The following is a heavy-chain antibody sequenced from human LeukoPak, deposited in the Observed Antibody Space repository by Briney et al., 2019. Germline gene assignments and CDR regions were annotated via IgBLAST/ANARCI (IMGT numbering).Heavy chain of an antibody. V-gene: IGHV3-30-3*01. Sequence: GRSLRLSCAASGFTSSSYAMHWVRQAPGKGLEWVAVISYDGSNKYYADSVKGRFTISRDNSKNTLYLQMNSLRAEDTAVYYCARAPSSGSYAGTDYWGQGTLVTVSS. J-gene: IGHJ4*02. D-gene: IGHD1-26*01. CDR1: GFTSSSYA. CDR2: ISYDGSNK. CDR3: ARAPSSGSYAGTDY.